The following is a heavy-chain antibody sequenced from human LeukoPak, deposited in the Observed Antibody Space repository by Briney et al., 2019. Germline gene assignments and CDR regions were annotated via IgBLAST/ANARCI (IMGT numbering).Heavy chain of an antibody. CDR1: GFIFDDYA. J-gene: IGHJ3*02. V-gene: IGHV3-9*01. D-gene: IGHD6-13*01. CDR3: ARDWGIAAAGTSAFDI. Sequence: GGSLRLSCAVSGFIFDDYAMHWVRQAPGKGLEWVSGITWGRDNLAYAASVKGRFTISRENAKNSLYLQMNSLRAGDTAVYYCARDWGIAAAGTSAFDIWGQGTMVTVSS. CDR2: ITWGRDNL.